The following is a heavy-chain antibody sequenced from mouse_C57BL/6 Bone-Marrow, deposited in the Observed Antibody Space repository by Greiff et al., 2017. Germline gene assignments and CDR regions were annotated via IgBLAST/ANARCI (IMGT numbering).Heavy chain of an antibody. J-gene: IGHJ1*03. CDR1: GYAFSSYW. CDR3: ARRGGYDGYYAVYWYFDV. V-gene: IGHV1-80*01. CDR2: IYPGDGDT. D-gene: IGHD2-3*01. Sequence: QVQLQQSGAELVKPGASVKISCKASGYAFSSYWMNWVKQRPGKGLEWIGQIYPGDGDTNYNGKFKGKATLTADKSSSTAYMQLSSLTSEDSAVYFCARRGGYDGYYAVYWYFDVWGTGTTVTVSS.